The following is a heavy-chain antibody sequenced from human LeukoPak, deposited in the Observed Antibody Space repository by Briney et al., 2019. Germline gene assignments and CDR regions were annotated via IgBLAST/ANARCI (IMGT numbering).Heavy chain of an antibody. CDR1: GFTFSSFS. V-gene: IGHV3-21*01. D-gene: IGHD6-19*01. CDR3: ARGKYSSGWFDY. J-gene: IGHJ4*02. CDR2: ITTSSTYI. Sequence: GGSLRLSCAPSGFTFSSFSMSWVRQAPGKGLGWVSSITTSSTYISYADSVKGRFNISRDNAKNSLYLQMNSLRAEDTAVYYCARGKYSSGWFDYWGQGTLVTVSS.